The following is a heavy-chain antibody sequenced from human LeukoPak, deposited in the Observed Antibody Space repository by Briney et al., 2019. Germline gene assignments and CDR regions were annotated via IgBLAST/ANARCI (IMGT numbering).Heavy chain of an antibody. CDR3: VRHGGSLDY. Sequence: GGSLRLSCAASGFTLSKFWMSWVRQAPGRGLEWVANIKQDGSESNYIDSVRGRFTISRDNAKNSLNLQMNSLRAEDTAVYYCVRHGGSLDYWGQGTLVTVSS. V-gene: IGHV3-7*01. CDR1: GFTLSKFW. D-gene: IGHD3-10*01. CDR2: IKQDGSES. J-gene: IGHJ4*02.